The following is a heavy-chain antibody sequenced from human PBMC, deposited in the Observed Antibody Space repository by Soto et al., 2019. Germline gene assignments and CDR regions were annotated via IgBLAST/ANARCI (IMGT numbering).Heavy chain of an antibody. J-gene: IGHJ4*02. V-gene: IGHV4-59*01. Sequence: SETLSLTCTVSGGSISSYYWSWIRQPPGKGLEWIGYIYYSGSTNYNPSLKSRVTISVDTSKNQFSLKLSSVTAADTAVYYCARGHSSGYLLGYWGRGTLVTVSS. CDR2: IYYSGST. CDR3: ARGHSSGYLLGY. CDR1: GGSISSYY. D-gene: IGHD3-22*01.